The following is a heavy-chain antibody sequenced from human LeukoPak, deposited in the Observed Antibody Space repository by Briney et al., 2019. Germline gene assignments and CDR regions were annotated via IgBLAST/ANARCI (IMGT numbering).Heavy chain of an antibody. CDR1: GFTFRNYG. Sequence: QTGGSLRLSCAASGFTFRNYGMHWVRQAPGKGLEWVAAISYGDGSEKYYADSVMGRFTISRDNSKNTLYLQMNSLNVEDTAVYYCARGDWAYWGQGILVTVSS. CDR2: ISYGDGSEK. D-gene: IGHD3/OR15-3a*01. V-gene: IGHV3-33*01. J-gene: IGHJ4*02. CDR3: ARGDWAY.